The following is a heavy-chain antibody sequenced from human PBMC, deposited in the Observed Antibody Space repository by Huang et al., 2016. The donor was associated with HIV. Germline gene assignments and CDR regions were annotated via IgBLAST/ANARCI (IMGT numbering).Heavy chain of an antibody. CDR3: VKERGSSRARSSFDF. J-gene: IGHJ3*01. V-gene: IGHV3-30*02. Sequence: QVRLVESGGGVVQPGASLPLSCSASGFPFSAYGMDWVRQAPGKGLGWVSFIRYDGNNDYLIGSVKGRFTISRDNSNNTLYLRMIRLRPEDTAVYYCVKERGSSRARSSFDFWGQGTSVIVSS. CDR1: GFPFSAYG. CDR2: IRYDGNND. D-gene: IGHD6-13*01.